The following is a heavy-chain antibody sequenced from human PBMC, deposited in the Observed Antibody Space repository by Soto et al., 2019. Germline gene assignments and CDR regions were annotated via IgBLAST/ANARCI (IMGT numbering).Heavy chain of an antibody. V-gene: IGHV1-46*01. Sequence: QVQVVQSGTEVKKPGASVRISCKASGYTLSSNHMHWVRQAPGQGLEWIGIINPSLGRTKSAQKFQGRVDMTWDTSRSTFYMELTSLRSDATAVYYCARAPYSRTSFFFDYLGQGTLVTFYS. CDR3: ARAPYSRTSFFFDY. CDR2: INPSLGRT. J-gene: IGHJ4*02. CDR1: GYTLSSNH. D-gene: IGHD6-6*01.